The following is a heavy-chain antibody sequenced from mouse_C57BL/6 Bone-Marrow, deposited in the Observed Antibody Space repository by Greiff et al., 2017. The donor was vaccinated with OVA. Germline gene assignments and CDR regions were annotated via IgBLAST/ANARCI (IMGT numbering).Heavy chain of an antibody. CDR1: GFTFTDYY. J-gene: IGHJ3*01. Sequence: VQLKESGGGLVQPGGSLSLSCAASGFTFTDYYMSWVRQPPGKALEWLGFIRNKANGYTTEYSASVKGRFTISRDNSQSILYLQMNALRAEDSATYYCARSYGSSPAWFAYWGQGTLVTVSA. D-gene: IGHD1-1*01. CDR2: IRNKANGYTT. CDR3: ARSYGSSPAWFAY. V-gene: IGHV7-3*01.